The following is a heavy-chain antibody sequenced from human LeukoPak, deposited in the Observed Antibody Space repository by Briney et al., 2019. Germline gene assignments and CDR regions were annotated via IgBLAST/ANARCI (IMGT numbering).Heavy chain of an antibody. Sequence: GGSLRLSCAASGFTFSSYWMHWVRQAPGKGLVWVSRIISDGSSATYADSVKGRFTISRDNSKNTLYLQMNSLRAEDTAVYYCAKYVEQPHYFDYWGQGTLVTVSS. CDR2: IISDGSSA. V-gene: IGHV3-74*01. CDR3: AKYVEQPHYFDY. J-gene: IGHJ4*02. CDR1: GFTFSSYW. D-gene: IGHD6-13*01.